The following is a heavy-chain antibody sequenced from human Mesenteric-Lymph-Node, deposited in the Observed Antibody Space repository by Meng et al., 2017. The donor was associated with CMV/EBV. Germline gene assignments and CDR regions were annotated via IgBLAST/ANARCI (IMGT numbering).Heavy chain of an antibody. Sequence: SFSGSFWSWIRQHPGKGLEWIGEINHSGSTNYHPSLKSRVTISADTSKNQFSLKLSSVTAADTAVYYCARVRGYCSSTSCYNWFDPWGQGTLVTVSS. CDR1: SFSGSF. J-gene: IGHJ5*02. CDR2: INHSGST. V-gene: IGHV4-34*01. CDR3: ARVRGYCSSTSCYNWFDP. D-gene: IGHD2-2*01.